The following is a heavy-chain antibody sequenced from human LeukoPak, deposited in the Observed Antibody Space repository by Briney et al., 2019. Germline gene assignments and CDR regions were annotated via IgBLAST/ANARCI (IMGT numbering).Heavy chain of an antibody. CDR3: ARDRLSVGDY. Sequence: GGFPRLSCAASGYTFSSYWMSWVRKAPGKGLEWVANIKQDGSEKYYVDSVKGRFTISRDNSKISLYLQMTSLRAEDTAVYYCARDRLSVGDYWGQGTLVTVSS. CDR2: IKQDGSEK. J-gene: IGHJ4*02. V-gene: IGHV3-7*03. D-gene: IGHD3-16*01. CDR1: GYTFSSYW.